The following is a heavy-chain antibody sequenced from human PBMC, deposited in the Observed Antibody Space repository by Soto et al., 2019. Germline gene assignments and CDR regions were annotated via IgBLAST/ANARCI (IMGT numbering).Heavy chain of an antibody. CDR1: GFTFSTYA. J-gene: IGHJ6*02. V-gene: IGHV3-30-3*01. CDR2: ISYDGNNK. CDR3: ARPVEPFYYYGMDV. Sequence: QVQLVESGGGVVQPGRSLRLSRAASGFTFSTYAMEWVRQAPGKGLDWVALISYDGNNKYYADSVRGRFTISRDNSKNTLYLQMNTLRPEDTALYFCARPVEPFYYYGMDVWGQGTTVTVSS.